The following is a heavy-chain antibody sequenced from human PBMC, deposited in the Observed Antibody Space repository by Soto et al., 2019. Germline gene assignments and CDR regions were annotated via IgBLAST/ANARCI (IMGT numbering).Heavy chain of an antibody. J-gene: IGHJ6*02. CDR1: GGTFSSYA. D-gene: IGHD7-27*01. CDR3: ASSLFLPGEVRSEYSYYYYGMDV. CDR2: IIPIFGTA. Sequence: QVQLVQSGAEVKKPGSSVKVSCKASGGTFSSYAISWVRQAPGQGLEWMGGIIPIFGTANYAQKFQGRVTITADESTSTAYMELSSLRSEDTAVYYCASSLFLPGEVRSEYSYYYYGMDVWGQGTTVTVSS. V-gene: IGHV1-69*01.